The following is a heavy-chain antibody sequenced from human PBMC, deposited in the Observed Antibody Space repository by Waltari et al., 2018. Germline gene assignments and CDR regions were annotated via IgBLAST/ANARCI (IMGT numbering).Heavy chain of an antibody. Sequence: QVQLQQWGAGLLKPSETLSLTCAVYGGSFSGYYWSWIRQPPGKGLEWIGEINHSGSTNYNPSLKSRVTISVDTSKNQFSLKLSSVTAADTAVNYCARGPVLDVWGQGTTVTVSS. D-gene: IGHD2-8*01. CDR1: GGSFSGYY. CDR3: ARGPVLDV. V-gene: IGHV4-34*01. J-gene: IGHJ6*02. CDR2: INHSGST.